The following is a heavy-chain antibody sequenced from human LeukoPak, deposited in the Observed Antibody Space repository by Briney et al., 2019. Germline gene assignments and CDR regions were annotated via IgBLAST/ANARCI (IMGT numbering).Heavy chain of an antibody. CDR2: IYSDGTT. Sequence: GGSLRLSCAASGFTVSSNYMSWVRQAPGKGLEWVSLIYSDGTTYYADSVRRRLTISRHTSKNTLSLQMNSLRAEDTAVYYCARLRIKAGNFDYWGQGTLVTVSS. D-gene: IGHD3-10*01. CDR1: GFTVSSNY. J-gene: IGHJ4*02. V-gene: IGHV3-53*04. CDR3: ARLRIKAGNFDY.